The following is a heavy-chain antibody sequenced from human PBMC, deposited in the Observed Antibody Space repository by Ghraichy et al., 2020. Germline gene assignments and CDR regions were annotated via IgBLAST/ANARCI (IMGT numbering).Heavy chain of an antibody. CDR2: ISAYNGNT. Sequence: ASVKVSCKASGYTFTSYGISWVRQAPGQGLEWMGWISAYNGNTNYAQKLQGRVTMTTDTSTSTAYIELRSLRSDDTAVYYCARDSYDYVWGSYRSLDYWGQGTLVTVSS. CDR1: GYTFTSYG. J-gene: IGHJ4*02. CDR3: ARDSYDYVWGSYRSLDY. V-gene: IGHV1-18*01. D-gene: IGHD3-16*02.